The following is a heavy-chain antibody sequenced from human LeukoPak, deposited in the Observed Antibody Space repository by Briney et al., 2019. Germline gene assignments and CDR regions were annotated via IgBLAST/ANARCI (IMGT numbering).Heavy chain of an antibody. D-gene: IGHD2/OR15-2a*01. Sequence: RTSETLSLTCTVSGGSISSSSYYWGWIRQPTGKGLEWIGSIFYSGSTYYNPSLKSRIIISVDTSKNQFSLKLSSATAADTAVYYCASQLIIWGQGIPVTVFS. V-gene: IGHV4-39*01. CDR1: GGSISSSSYY. CDR2: IFYSGST. CDR3: ASQLII. J-gene: IGHJ4*02.